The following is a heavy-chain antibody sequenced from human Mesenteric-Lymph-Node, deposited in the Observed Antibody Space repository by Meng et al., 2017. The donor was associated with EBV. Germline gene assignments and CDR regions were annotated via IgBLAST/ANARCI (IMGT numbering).Heavy chain of an antibody. Sequence: EVQLVESGGGLVKPGGSLRLSWAASGFTFSSYSMNWVRQAPGKGLEWVSSISSSSSYIYYADSVKGRFTISRDNAKNSLYLQMNSLRAEDTAVYYCARGGYGSGSYLVDYWGQGTLVTVS. D-gene: IGHD3-10*01. V-gene: IGHV3-21*01. CDR2: ISSSSSYI. J-gene: IGHJ4*02. CDR1: GFTFSSYS. CDR3: ARGGYGSGSYLVDY.